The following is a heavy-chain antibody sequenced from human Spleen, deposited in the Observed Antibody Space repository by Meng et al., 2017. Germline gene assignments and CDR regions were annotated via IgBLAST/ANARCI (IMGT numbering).Heavy chain of an antibody. J-gene: IGHJ4*02. CDR1: GYSFTTYG. D-gene: IGHD5-12*01. CDR2: INTYNGNT. V-gene: IGHV1-18*01. CDR3: AKDKGGYDYAGAY. Sequence: ASVKVSCKASGYSFTTYGIGWVRQAPGQGLEWLGWINTYNGNTNYAQKFQGRVSMTTETPTSTAYMEVRSLRSDDTAVYYCAKDKGGYDYAGAYWGQGTLVTVSS.